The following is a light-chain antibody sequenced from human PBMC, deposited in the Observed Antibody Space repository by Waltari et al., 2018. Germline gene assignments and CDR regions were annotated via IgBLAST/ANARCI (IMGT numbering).Light chain of an antibody. V-gene: IGKV4-1*01. CDR1: QSVSYSSNNKNY. CDR3: QQYYSSPQT. Sequence: DIVMTQSPDSLAVSLGERATLNCKSSQSVSYSSNNKNYLAWYQQRPGKPPRLLIYWAATRESGVPDRFSGSGSGTDFTLTISSLQAEDVAVYFCQQYYSSPQTFGQGTKVEIK. J-gene: IGKJ1*01. CDR2: WAA.